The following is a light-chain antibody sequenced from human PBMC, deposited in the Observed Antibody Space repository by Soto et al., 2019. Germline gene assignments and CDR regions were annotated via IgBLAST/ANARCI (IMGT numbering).Light chain of an antibody. Sequence: SYELTQPPSVSVSPGQTASITCPGHKLGNKYACWYQQKPGQPPVLVIYQDIKRPSGIPERFSGSNSGNTATLTISGTQALDEADYYCQAWDSSTVVFGGGTKLTVL. CDR1: KLGNKY. CDR2: QDI. J-gene: IGLJ2*01. V-gene: IGLV3-1*01. CDR3: QAWDSSTVV.